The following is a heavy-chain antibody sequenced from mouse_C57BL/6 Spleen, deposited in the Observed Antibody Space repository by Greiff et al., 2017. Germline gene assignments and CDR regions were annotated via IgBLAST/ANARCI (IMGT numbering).Heavy chain of an antibody. CDR1: GYTFTSYW. CDR2: IDPSDSYT. Sequence: QVQLQQPGAELVMPGASVKLSCKASGYTFTSYWMHWVKQRPGQGLAWIGEIDPSDSYTNYNQKFKGKSTLTVDKSSSTAYMQLSSLTSEDSAVYYCARSYDGSSPYYFDYGGQGTTLTVSS. CDR3: ARSYDGSSPYYFDY. D-gene: IGHD1-1*01. V-gene: IGHV1-69*01. J-gene: IGHJ2*01.